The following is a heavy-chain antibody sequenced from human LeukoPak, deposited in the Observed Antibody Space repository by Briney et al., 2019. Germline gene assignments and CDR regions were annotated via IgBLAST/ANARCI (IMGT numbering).Heavy chain of an antibody. CDR3: ARDYRAGSGYYWVGYNWFGP. CDR1: GGSISSSSYY. CDR2: IYYSGST. D-gene: IGHD3-22*01. J-gene: IGHJ5*02. Sequence: SETLSLTCTVSGGSISSSSYYWGWIRQPPGKGLEWIGSIYYSGSTYYNPSLKSRVTISVDTSKNQFSLKLSSVTAADTAVYYCARDYRAGSGYYWVGYNWFGPWGQGTLVTVSS. V-gene: IGHV4-39*07.